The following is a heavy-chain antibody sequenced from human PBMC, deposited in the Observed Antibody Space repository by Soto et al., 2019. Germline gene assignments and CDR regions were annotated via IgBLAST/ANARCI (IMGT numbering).Heavy chain of an antibody. CDR1: GGSISSYY. CDR3: ARDGSVFGVVTGWFDP. CDR2: IYYSGST. V-gene: IGHV4-59*01. Sequence: SETLSLTCTVSGGSISSYYWSWIRQPPGKGLEWIGYIYYSGSTNYSPSLKSRVTISVDTSKNQFSLKLSSLTAADTAVYYCARDGSVFGVVTGWFDPWGQGTLVTVSS. D-gene: IGHD3-3*01. J-gene: IGHJ5*02.